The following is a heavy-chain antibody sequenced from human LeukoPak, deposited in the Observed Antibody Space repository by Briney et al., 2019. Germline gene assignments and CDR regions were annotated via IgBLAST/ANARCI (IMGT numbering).Heavy chain of an antibody. V-gene: IGHV3-30*18. CDR2: ISYDGSNK. D-gene: IGHD6-19*01. CDR3: AKVSYSSGWTLDYFDY. CDR1: GFTFSSYS. J-gene: IGHJ4*02. Sequence: GGSLRLSCAASGFTFSSYSMNWVRQAPGKGLEWVAVISYDGSNKYYADSVKGRFTISRDNSKNTLYLQMNSLRAEDTAVYYCAKVSYSSGWTLDYFDYWGQGTLVTVSS.